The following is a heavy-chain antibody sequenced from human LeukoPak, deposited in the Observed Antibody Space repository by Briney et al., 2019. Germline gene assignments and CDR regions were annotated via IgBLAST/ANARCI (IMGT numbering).Heavy chain of an antibody. D-gene: IGHD6-19*01. CDR2: INPNSGGT. CDR3: ARGPIAVAMDTWFDP. J-gene: IGHJ5*02. V-gene: IGHV1-2*02. CDR1: GYTFTGYY. Sequence: ASVKVSCKASGYTFTGYYMHWVRQAPGQGLEWMGWINPNSGGTNYAQKFQGRVTMTRDTSISTAYMELSRLRSDDTAVYYCARGPIAVAMDTWFDPWGQGTLDTVSS.